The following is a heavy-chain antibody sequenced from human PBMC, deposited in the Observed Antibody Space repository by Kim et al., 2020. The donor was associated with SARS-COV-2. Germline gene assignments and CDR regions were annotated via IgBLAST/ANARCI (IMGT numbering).Heavy chain of an antibody. CDR2: ISYDGSNK. CDR3: ARDALWFGELLRASGYYYYGMDV. CDR1: GFTFSSYA. J-gene: IGHJ6*02. Sequence: GGSLRLSCAASGFTFSSYAMHWVRQAPGKGLEWVAVISYDGSNKYYADSVKGRFTISRDNSKNTLYLQMNSLRAEDTAVYYCARDALWFGELLRASGYYYYGMDVWGQGTTVTVSS. D-gene: IGHD3-10*01. V-gene: IGHV3-30-3*01.